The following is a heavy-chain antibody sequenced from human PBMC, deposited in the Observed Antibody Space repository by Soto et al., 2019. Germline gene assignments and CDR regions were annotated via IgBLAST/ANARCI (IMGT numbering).Heavy chain of an antibody. Sequence: PRASVKVSCKASGYTFSTYAMNWVRQAPGQRLEWMGWINAGNGNTKYSQKFQGRVTITRDTSATTAYMELSSLRSEDTAVYYCARGVSTVTPNWFDPWRQGTLVTVSS. CDR2: INAGNGNT. CDR1: GYTFSTYA. D-gene: IGHD4-17*01. J-gene: IGHJ5*02. CDR3: ARGVSTVTPNWFDP. V-gene: IGHV1-3*01.